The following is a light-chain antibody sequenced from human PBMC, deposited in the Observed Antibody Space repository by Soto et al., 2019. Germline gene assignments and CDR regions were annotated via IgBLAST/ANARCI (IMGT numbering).Light chain of an antibody. Sequence: QSVLTQPRSVSGSPGQSVTISCTGTSSDVGGYNYVSWYQQHPGKAPKLMIYDVSKRPSGVPDRFSGSKSGNTASLTISGLQAEDEADYYCCSYAGSYTFPLHVFGTGTKVTVL. J-gene: IGLJ1*01. CDR1: SSDVGGYNY. CDR2: DVS. V-gene: IGLV2-11*01. CDR3: CSYAGSYTFPLHV.